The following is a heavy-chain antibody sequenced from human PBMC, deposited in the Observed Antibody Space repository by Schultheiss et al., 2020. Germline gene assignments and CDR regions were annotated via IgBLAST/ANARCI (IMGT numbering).Heavy chain of an antibody. CDR2: IDYSGST. CDR1: GGSISSYY. CDR3: ARHYNTGRQWLRWDDGMDV. Sequence: SETLSLTCTVSGGSISSYYWSWIRQPPGKGLEWIGYIDYSGSTNYNPSLKSRVTISVDTSKNQFSLKLSSVTAADTAVYYCARHYNTGRQWLRWDDGMDVWGQGTTVTVSS. J-gene: IGHJ6*02. V-gene: IGHV4-59*08. D-gene: IGHD3-10*01.